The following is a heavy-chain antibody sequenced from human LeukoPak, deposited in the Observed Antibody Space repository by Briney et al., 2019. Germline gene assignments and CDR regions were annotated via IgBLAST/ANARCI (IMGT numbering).Heavy chain of an antibody. CDR1: GFTFSSYT. CDR2: ISSISSYI. J-gene: IGHJ6*03. CDR3: AREHTGFSMIVVARRDYYYMDV. V-gene: IGHV3-21*01. D-gene: IGHD3-22*01. Sequence: GGSLRLSCAASGFTFSSYTMNWVRQAPGKGREWVSSISSISSYIYYADSVKGRFTISRDNAKNSLYLQMNSLRAEDTAVYYCAREHTGFSMIVVARRDYYYMDVWGKGTTVTVSS.